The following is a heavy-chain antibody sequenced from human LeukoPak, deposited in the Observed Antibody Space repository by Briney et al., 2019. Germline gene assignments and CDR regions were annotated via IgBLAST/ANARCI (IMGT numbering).Heavy chain of an antibody. CDR1: GYSFTSYW. CDR2: IYPGDSDT. J-gene: IGHJ5*02. D-gene: IGHD5-12*01. Sequence: GESLKIPCKGSGYSFTSYWIDWVRQMPGKGLEWMGIIYPGDSDTRYSPSFQGQVTISADKSISTAYLQWSSLKASDTAMYYFARLIVATIRGGYNWFDPWGQGTLVTVSS. V-gene: IGHV5-51*01. CDR3: ARLIVATIRGGYNWFDP.